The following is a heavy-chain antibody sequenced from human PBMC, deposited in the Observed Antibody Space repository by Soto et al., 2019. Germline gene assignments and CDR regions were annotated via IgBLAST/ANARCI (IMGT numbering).Heavy chain of an antibody. CDR1: GGSISSGGYY. V-gene: IGHV4-31*03. CDR2: IYYSGST. J-gene: IGHJ4*02. CDR3: ARLWFGEYYFDY. D-gene: IGHD3-10*01. Sequence: QVQLQESGPGLVKPSQTLSLTCTVSGGSISSGGYYWSWIRQHPGKGLEWIGYIYYSGSTYYNPSLKSRVTISVDTSKNQFSLKLSSVTAADTAVHYCARLWFGEYYFDYWGQGTLVTVSS.